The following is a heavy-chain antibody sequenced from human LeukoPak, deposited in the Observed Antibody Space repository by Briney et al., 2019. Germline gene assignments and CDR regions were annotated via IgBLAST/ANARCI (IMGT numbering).Heavy chain of an antibody. Sequence: SETLSLTCTVSGGSISSYYWSWIRQPPGKGLEWIGYIYYSGSTNYNPSLKSRVTISVDTSKNQFSLKLSSVTAADTAVYYCARAQMTLADYWGQGTLVTVSS. J-gene: IGHJ4*02. D-gene: IGHD4/OR15-4a*01. CDR1: GGSISSYY. CDR2: IYYSGST. V-gene: IGHV4-59*12. CDR3: ARAQMTLADY.